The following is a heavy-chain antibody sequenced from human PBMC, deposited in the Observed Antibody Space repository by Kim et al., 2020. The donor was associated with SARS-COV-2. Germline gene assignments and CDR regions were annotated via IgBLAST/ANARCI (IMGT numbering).Heavy chain of an antibody. V-gene: IGHV4-30-2*04. J-gene: IGHJ4*02. D-gene: IGHD3-10*01. Sequence: PSLKRRVTISVATSKNQFSLKLSSVTAADTAVYYCARDGAGSYYRHYFDYWGQGTLVTVSS. CDR3: ARDGAGSYYRHYFDY.